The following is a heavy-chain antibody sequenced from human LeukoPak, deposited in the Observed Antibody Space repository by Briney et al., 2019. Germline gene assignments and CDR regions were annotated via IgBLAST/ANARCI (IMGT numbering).Heavy chain of an antibody. V-gene: IGHV4-34*01. J-gene: IGHJ6*03. CDR3: ARYYYYYMDV. CDR2: INHSGST. Sequence: SETLSLTCAVYGGSFSGYYWSWIRQPPGKGLEWIGEINHSGSTNYNPSLKSRVTISVDTSKNQFSLRLSSVTAADTAVYFCARYYYYYMDVWGKGTTVTVSS. CDR1: GGSFSGYY.